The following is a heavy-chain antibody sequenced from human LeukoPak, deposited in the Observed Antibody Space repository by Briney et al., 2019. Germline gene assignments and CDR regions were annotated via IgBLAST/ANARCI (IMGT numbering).Heavy chain of an antibody. V-gene: IGHV4-34*01. Sequence: PSETLSLTGAGYGVSFSGYYWSWTRQPPGKGLEWIAEINHRGSTYYNPSLKSRVTISVDTSKNQFSLKLSSVTAADTAVYYCANTAMVTSLLSYYYYYYMDVWGKGTTVTVSS. J-gene: IGHJ6*03. CDR3: ANTAMVTSLLSYYYYYYMDV. CDR1: GVSFSGYY. D-gene: IGHD5-18*01. CDR2: INHRGST.